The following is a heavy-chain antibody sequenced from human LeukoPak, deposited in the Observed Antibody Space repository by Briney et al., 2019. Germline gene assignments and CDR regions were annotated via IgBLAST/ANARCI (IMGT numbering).Heavy chain of an antibody. CDR1: GFTFSSYG. CDR3: AKGLIAAAGTDYYGMDV. D-gene: IGHD6-13*01. CDR2: ISYDGSNK. Sequence: PGGSLRLSCAASGFTFSSYGMHWVRQAPGKGLEWVAVISYDGSNKYYADSVKGRFTISRDNSKNTPYLQMNSLRAEDTAVYYCAKGLIAAAGTDYYGMDVWGQGTTVTVSS. V-gene: IGHV3-30*18. J-gene: IGHJ6*02.